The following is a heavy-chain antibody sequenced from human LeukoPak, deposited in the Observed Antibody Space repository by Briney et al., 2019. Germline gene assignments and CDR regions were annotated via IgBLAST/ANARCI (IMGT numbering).Heavy chain of an antibody. J-gene: IGHJ4*02. CDR3: AKVVGYYDSSGYFDY. CDR2: ISYDGSNK. Sequence: GGSLRLSCAASGFTFSSYGMHWVRQAPGKGLEWVADISYDGSNKYYADSVKGRFNISRDNSKNTLYLQMNSLRAEDTAVYDCAKVVGYYDSSGYFDYWGEGTVVTVSS. V-gene: IGHV3-30*18. CDR1: GFTFSSYG. D-gene: IGHD3-22*01.